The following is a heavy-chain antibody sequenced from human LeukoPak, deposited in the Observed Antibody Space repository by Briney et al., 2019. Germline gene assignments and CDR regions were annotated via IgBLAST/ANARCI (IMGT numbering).Heavy chain of an antibody. J-gene: IGHJ5*02. CDR2: INPSGGST. V-gene: IGHV1-46*01. Sequence: ASVKVSCKASGYTFTSYYMHWVRQAPGQGLEWMGIINPSGGSTSYAQKFQGRVTMTRDTSTSTVYMELSSLRSEDTAVYYCAGSIAAAAGWFDPWGQGTLVTVSS. D-gene: IGHD6-13*01. CDR1: GYTFTSYY. CDR3: AGSIAAAAGWFDP.